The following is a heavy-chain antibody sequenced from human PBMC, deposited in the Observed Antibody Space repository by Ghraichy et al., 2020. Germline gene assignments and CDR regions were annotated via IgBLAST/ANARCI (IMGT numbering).Heavy chain of an antibody. CDR1: GYTFTSYG. CDR3: ARDMPPTNYDYVWGSYRFYYYGMDV. Sequence: ASVKVSCKASGYTFTSYGISWVRQAPGQGLEWMGWISAYNGNRNYAQKLQGRVTMTTDTSTSTAYMELRSLRSDDTAVYYCARDMPPTNYDYVWGSYRFYYYGMDVWGQGTTVTVSS. CDR2: ISAYNGNR. V-gene: IGHV1-18*01. D-gene: IGHD3-16*02. J-gene: IGHJ6*02.